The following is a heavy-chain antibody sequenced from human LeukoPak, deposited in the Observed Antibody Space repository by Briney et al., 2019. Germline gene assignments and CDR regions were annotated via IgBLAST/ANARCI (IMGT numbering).Heavy chain of an antibody. D-gene: IGHD2-15*01. Sequence: SETLSLTCAVYGGFFSGYYWSWIRQPPGKGLEWIGEINHSGSTNYNPSLKSRVTISVDTSKNQFSLKLSSVTAADTAVYYCARGGCSGGSCYYYFDYWGQGTLVTVSS. J-gene: IGHJ4*02. V-gene: IGHV4-34*01. CDR1: GGFFSGYY. CDR3: ARGGCSGGSCYYYFDY. CDR2: INHSGST.